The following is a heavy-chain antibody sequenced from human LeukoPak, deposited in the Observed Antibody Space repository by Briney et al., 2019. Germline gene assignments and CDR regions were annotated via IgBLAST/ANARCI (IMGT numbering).Heavy chain of an antibody. J-gene: IGHJ4*02. CDR2: IWFDGSNK. CDR3: ARELAVAGPQGGFDY. V-gene: IGHV3-33*01. Sequence: PGGSLRLSCAASGFTFSSYGMHWVRQAPGKGLEWVAVIWFDGSNKYYADSVKGRFTISRDNSKNTLYLQMNSLRAEDTAVYYCARELAVAGPQGGFDYWGQGTLVTVSS. D-gene: IGHD6-19*01. CDR1: GFTFSSYG.